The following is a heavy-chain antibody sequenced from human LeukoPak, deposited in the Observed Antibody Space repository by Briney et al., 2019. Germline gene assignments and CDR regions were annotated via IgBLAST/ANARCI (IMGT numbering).Heavy chain of an antibody. CDR1: GYTFTGYY. CDR3: ARRRRGSSTSCYDY. J-gene: IGHJ4*02. CDR2: MNPNSGNT. D-gene: IGHD2-2*01. Sequence: ASVKVSCKASGYTFTGYYMHWVRQAPGQGLEWMGWMNPNSGNTGYAQKFQGRVTMTRNTSISTAYMELSSLRSEDTAVYYCARRRRGSSTSCYDYWGQGTLVTVSS. V-gene: IGHV1-8*02.